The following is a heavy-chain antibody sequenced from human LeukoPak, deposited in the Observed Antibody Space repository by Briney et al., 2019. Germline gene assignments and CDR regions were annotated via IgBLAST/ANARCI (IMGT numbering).Heavy chain of an antibody. CDR2: ISSSSTYI. J-gene: IGHJ4*02. CDR3: ARDLFTFDY. V-gene: IGHV3-21*06. CDR1: GFTFSSYS. Sequence: GRSLRLSCAASGFTFSSYSMNWVRQAPGKGLEWVSSISSSSTYIYYADSMKGRFTISRDNAKNSLYLQVNSLRAEDTAVYYCARDLFTFDYWGQGTLVTVSS.